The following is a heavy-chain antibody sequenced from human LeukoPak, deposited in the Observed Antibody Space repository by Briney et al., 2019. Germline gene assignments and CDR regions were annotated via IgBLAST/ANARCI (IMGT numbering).Heavy chain of an antibody. J-gene: IGHJ4*02. D-gene: IGHD3-22*01. CDR1: GFTFSSYA. CDR3: ARDYYDSSGYYGAIFFDY. CDR2: ISGSSGST. V-gene: IGHV3-23*01. Sequence: GGSLRLSCAASGFTFSSYAMSWVRQAPGKGLEWVSAISGSSGSTYYADSVRGRFTISRDNSKNTLYLQMNSLRAEDTAVYYCARDYYDSSGYYGAIFFDYWGQGTLVTVSS.